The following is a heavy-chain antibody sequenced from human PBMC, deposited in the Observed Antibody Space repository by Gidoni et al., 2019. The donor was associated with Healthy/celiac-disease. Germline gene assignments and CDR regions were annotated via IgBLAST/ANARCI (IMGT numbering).Heavy chain of an antibody. J-gene: IGHJ5*02. Sequence: QVQLVESGGGVVQHGRYLRLSCADSGFTFSSYGMHWVRQAPGKGLEWVAVIWYDGSNKYYADSVKGRFTISRDNSKNTLYLQMNSLRAEDTAVYYCAREIDEYNWFDPWGQGTLVTVSS. CDR2: IWYDGSNK. CDR1: GFTFSSYG. CDR3: AREIDEYNWFDP. V-gene: IGHV3-33*08.